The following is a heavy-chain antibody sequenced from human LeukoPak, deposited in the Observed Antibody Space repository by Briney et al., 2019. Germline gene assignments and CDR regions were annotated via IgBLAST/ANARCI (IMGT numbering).Heavy chain of an antibody. D-gene: IGHD6-13*01. CDR1: GGSFSGCY. Sequence: PSETLSLTCAVYGGSFSGCYWSWIRQPPGKGLEWIGEINHSGSTNYNPSLKSRVTISVDTSKNQFSLKLSSVTAADTAVYYCARASSSWYRVTDYWGQGTLVTVSS. CDR3: ARASSSWYRVTDY. V-gene: IGHV4-34*01. J-gene: IGHJ4*02. CDR2: INHSGST.